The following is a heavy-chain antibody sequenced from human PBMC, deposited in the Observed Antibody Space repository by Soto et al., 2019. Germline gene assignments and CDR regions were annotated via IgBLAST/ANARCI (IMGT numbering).Heavy chain of an antibody. CDR3: ARGRGLYNSGRSQLDY. Sequence: QVQLVQSGAEVKKPGSSVRVSCKASGDTFSRYTVNWVRQAPRQGLEWMGGIIPRFGTTNYAPTLQGRVTITADESTDTVYMELSRLRSEDTALYFCARGRGLYNSGRSQLDYWGQGTLLTVSS. D-gene: IGHD1-1*01. CDR1: GDTFSRYT. J-gene: IGHJ4*02. V-gene: IGHV1-69*01. CDR2: IIPRFGTT.